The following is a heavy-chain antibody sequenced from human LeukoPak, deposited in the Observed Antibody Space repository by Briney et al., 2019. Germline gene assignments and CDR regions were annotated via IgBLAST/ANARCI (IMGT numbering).Heavy chain of an antibody. CDR1: GFSFNTYG. CDR2: IRYDGSNE. D-gene: IGHD2-15*01. V-gene: IGHV3-30*02. J-gene: IGHJ1*01. CDR3: ARERVAATPLGYFQH. Sequence: TGGSLRLSCAASGFSFNTYGIHWVRQAPGKGLEWVAFIRYDGSNEYYADSVKGRFTISRDNSRNTVYVQMNSLRTEDTAVYYCARERVAATPLGYFQHWGQGTLVTVSS.